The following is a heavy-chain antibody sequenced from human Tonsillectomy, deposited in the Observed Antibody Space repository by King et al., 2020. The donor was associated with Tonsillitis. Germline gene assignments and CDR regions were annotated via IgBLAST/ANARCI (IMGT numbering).Heavy chain of an antibody. CDR2: ISSSGSST. CDR3: VKSDSGYNYFDY. CDR1: GVTFSSYA. V-gene: IGHV3-64D*06. D-gene: IGHD5-12*01. Sequence: QLVQSGGGLVQPGGSLRLSCSASGVTFSSYAMHWVRQAPGKGLEYVLGISSSGSSTYYTDSVKGRFTISRDNSKNTLYLQMSSLRPEDTAVYYCVKSDSGYNYFDYWGQGTLVTVSS. J-gene: IGHJ4*02.